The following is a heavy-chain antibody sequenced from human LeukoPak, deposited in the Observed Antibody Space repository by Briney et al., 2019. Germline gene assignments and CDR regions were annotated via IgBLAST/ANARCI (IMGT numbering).Heavy chain of an antibody. D-gene: IGHD2-21*02. Sequence: PGGSLRLSCAASGFTFSSYAMHWVRQAPGKGLEWVAVISYDGSNKCYADSVKGRFTISRDNSKNTLYLQMNSLRAEDTAVYYCARDPSVCGGDCYLFDYWGQGTLVTVSS. J-gene: IGHJ4*02. CDR3: ARDPSVCGGDCYLFDY. V-gene: IGHV3-30-3*01. CDR2: ISYDGSNK. CDR1: GFTFSSYA.